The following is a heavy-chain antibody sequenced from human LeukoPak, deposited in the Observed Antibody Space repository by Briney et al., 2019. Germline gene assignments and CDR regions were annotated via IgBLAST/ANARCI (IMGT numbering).Heavy chain of an antibody. CDR1: GFIFSSYA. D-gene: IGHD5-18*01. CDR3: ARATWIQRWKLFDY. V-gene: IGHV3-64*01. J-gene: IGHJ4*02. CDR2: ISSNGGDT. Sequence: GGPLRLSCAASGFIFSSYAMHWIRQSPGKGLEYVSAISSNGGDTCYANFVKGRFTISRDNSKNTLYLQMGSLRADDMAVYYCARATWIQRWKLFDYWGQGTLVTVSS.